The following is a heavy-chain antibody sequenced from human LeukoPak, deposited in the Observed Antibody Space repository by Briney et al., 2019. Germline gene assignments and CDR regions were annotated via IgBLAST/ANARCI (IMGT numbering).Heavy chain of an antibody. CDR2: IIPILGIA. V-gene: IGHV1-69*04. D-gene: IGHD1-1*01. J-gene: IGHJ4*02. CDR3: ARDPGLPSTTEFDY. CDR1: GGTFSSYA. Sequence: ASVEVSCKASGGTFSSYAISWVRQAPGQGLEWMGRIIPILGIANYAQKFQGRVTITADKSTSTAYMELSSLRSEDTAVYYCARDPGLPSTTEFDYWGQGTLVTVSS.